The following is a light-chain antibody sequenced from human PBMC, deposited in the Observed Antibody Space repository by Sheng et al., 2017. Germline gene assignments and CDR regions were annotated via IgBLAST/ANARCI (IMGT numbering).Light chain of an antibody. V-gene: IGLV2-14*03. CDR2: NVN. CDR3: SSFTQSSTIV. J-gene: IGLJ3*02. CDR1: SADIGAYNF. Sequence: QSDLTQIASVSGSAGHSITLSCTGTSADIGAYNFVSWYQQHPGKVPTLIIYNVNYRPSGVSDRFSASKSGNSASLTITGLQAADEATYYCSSFTQSSTIVFGGGTKLTVL.